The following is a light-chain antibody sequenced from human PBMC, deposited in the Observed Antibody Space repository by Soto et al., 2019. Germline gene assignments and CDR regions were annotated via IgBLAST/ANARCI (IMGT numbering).Light chain of an antibody. CDR2: GAS. J-gene: IGKJ2*01. Sequence: EIVLTQSPGTLSLSPGERASVSCRASQSVYTSYLAWFQQKPGQAPRLPIYGASNRATGIPDRFSGGGSGTDFTLTITRLEPEDFAVYFCHQSGNSPYTFGQGTKVDIK. CDR3: HQSGNSPYT. V-gene: IGKV3-20*01. CDR1: QSVYTSY.